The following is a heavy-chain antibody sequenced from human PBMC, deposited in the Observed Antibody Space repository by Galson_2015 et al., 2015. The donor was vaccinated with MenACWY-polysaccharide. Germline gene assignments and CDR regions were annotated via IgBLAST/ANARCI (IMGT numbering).Heavy chain of an antibody. CDR1: GFTFGSYA. J-gene: IGHJ4*02. CDR2: ISASGSST. CDR3: AKDIAVPKPYYFDY. V-gene: IGHV3-23*01. Sequence: SLRLSCAASGFTFGSYAMSWVRQAPGKGLEWVSGISASGSSTYYADSVKGRFTISRDDSKNTLYLRMNSLRAEDTAIYFRAKDIAVPKPYYFDYWGQGALVTVSS. D-gene: IGHD6-19*01.